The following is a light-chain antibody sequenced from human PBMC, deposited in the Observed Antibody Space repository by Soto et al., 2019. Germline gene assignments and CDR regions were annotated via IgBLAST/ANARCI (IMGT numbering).Light chain of an antibody. J-gene: IGKJ1*01. CDR1: QSVSSY. Sequence: ELVMTQSPTTLSVSPGERATLSFTASQSVSSYLAWYQQKPGQAPRPLIYGASTRATGIPARFSGSGSGTEFTLTISSLQSEDFAVYYCQQYNNWPRTFGQGTKVDI. CDR3: QQYNNWPRT. CDR2: GAS. V-gene: IGKV3-15*01.